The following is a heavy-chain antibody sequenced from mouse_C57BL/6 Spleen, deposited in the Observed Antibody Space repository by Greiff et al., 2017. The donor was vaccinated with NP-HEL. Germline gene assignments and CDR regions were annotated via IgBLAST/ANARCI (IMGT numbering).Heavy chain of an antibody. CDR1: GFTFSDYY. CDR2: ISNGGGST. V-gene: IGHV5-12*01. Sequence: EVQLMESGGGLVQPGGSLKLSCAASGFTFSDYYMYWVRQTPEQRLEWVAYISNGGGSTYYPDTVKGRFTISRDNATNTLYLQMSRLKSEDTAMYYCARHYSNYAMDYWGQGTSVTVSS. CDR3: ARHYSNYAMDY. J-gene: IGHJ4*01. D-gene: IGHD2-5*01.